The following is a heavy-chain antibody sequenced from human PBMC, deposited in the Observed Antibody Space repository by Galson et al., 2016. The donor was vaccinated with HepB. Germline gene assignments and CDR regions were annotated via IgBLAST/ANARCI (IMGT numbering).Heavy chain of an antibody. J-gene: IGHJ3*01. CDR1: GYSFTNYA. V-gene: IGHV1-3*01. D-gene: IGHD2-21*02. CDR2: INPGNGNT. Sequence: SVKVSCKASGYSFTNYAIHWVRQAPGQRLEWMGWINPGNGNTNYAQKFQGRVAMTTDTTTRTVYMELRSLRSDDTAVYYCARPYCGGDGGDGLDVGGQGTMVTVSS. CDR3: ARPYCGGDGGDGLDV.